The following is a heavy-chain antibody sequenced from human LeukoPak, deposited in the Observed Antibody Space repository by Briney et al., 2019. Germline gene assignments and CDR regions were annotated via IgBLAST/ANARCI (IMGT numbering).Heavy chain of an antibody. J-gene: IGHJ4*02. D-gene: IGHD2/OR15-2a*01. CDR2: ISYSSTYI. CDR3: STYFFDY. V-gene: IGHV3-21*01. CDR1: GFTFGNYT. Sequence: GGSLRLSCAASGFTFGNYTMSWVRQAPGKGLEWVSSISYSSTYIYYGDSVKGRFTISRDDAKNSLYLQMNSLRAEDTAVYYCSTYFFDYWGQGTLVTVSS.